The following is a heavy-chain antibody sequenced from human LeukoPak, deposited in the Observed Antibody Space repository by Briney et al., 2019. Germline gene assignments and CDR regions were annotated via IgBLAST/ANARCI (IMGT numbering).Heavy chain of an antibody. D-gene: IGHD2-8*01. CDR1: GFTFSTYA. Sequence: GSLRLSCAASGFTFSTYALSWVRQAPGKGLEWVSAIVGGGGSTYYADSVKGRFTVSRDNSKNTLYLQMNSLRAEDTAVYYCARVMVTLYYFDYWGQGTLVTVSS. J-gene: IGHJ4*02. V-gene: IGHV3-23*01. CDR2: IVGGGGST. CDR3: ARVMVTLYYFDY.